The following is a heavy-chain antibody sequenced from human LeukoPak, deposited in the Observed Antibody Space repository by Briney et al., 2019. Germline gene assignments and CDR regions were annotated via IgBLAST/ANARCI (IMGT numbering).Heavy chain of an antibody. CDR3: AKVFSSSFDY. CDR1: GFTFRSYA. D-gene: IGHD6-6*01. V-gene: IGHV3-23*01. CDR2: ISVSGGST. J-gene: IGHJ4*02. Sequence: GGSLRLSCAASGFTFRSYAMSWVRQAPGKGRDGVLAISVSGGSTYYADSVKGRFTISRDNSKNTLYLQMNSLRAEDTAVYYCAKVFSSSFDYWGQGTLVTVSS.